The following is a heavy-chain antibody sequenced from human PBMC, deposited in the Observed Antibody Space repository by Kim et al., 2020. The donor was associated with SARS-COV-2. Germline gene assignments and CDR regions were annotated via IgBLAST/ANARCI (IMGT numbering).Heavy chain of an antibody. V-gene: IGHV4-34*01. CDR1: GGSFSGCY. CDR3: VSEIEYSYGLDV. CDR2: ITHSGST. J-gene: IGHJ6*02. Sequence: SETLSLTCAVYGGSFSGCYWHWIRQPPGKGLEWIGEITHSGSTNYNPSLKSRVTISVDTSKNQISLKLSSGTAADTAVYYCVSEIEYSYGLDVWG.